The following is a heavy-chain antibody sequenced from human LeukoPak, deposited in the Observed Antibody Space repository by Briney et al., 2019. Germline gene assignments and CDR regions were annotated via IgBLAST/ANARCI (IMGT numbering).Heavy chain of an antibody. CDR1: GYTFTSYY. D-gene: IGHD2-2*01. CDR3: ARGVGAWPGYCSSTSCHPTGNNWFDP. CDR2: INPSGGST. V-gene: IGHV1-46*01. J-gene: IGHJ5*02. Sequence: ASVKVSCKASGYTFTSYYMHWVRQAPEQGLKWMGIINPSGGSTSYAQKFQGRVTMTRDTSTSTVYMELSSLRSEDTAVYYCARGVGAWPGYCSSTSCHPTGNNWFDPWGQGTLVTASS.